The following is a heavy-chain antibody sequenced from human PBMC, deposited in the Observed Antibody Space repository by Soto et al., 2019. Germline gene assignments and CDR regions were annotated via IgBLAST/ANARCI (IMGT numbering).Heavy chain of an antibody. Sequence: PSETLSLTCAVYGGSFSGYYWSWIRQPPGKGLEWIGYIYYSGSTNYNPSLKSRVTISVDTSKNQFSLKLSSVTAADTAVYYCARSSSYDYNWFDPWGQGTLVTVSS. J-gene: IGHJ5*02. D-gene: IGHD3-16*01. CDR2: IYYSGST. CDR3: ARSSSYDYNWFDP. CDR1: GGSFSGYY. V-gene: IGHV4-59*08.